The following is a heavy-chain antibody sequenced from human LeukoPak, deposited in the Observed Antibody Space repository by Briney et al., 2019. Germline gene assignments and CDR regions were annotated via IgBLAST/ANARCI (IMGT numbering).Heavy chain of an antibody. D-gene: IGHD6-6*01. V-gene: IGHV4-59*01. CDR2: IYNTGGT. Sequence: PSETLSLTCTVSGDPISSYYWSWIRQPPGKGLEWIGYIYNTGGTNYNPSLQSRVTISVDTSKNQFSLNLNSVTAADTAVYYCARGGAARLHFQNWGQGTLVTVSS. CDR3: ARGGAARLHFQN. J-gene: IGHJ1*01. CDR1: GDPISSYY.